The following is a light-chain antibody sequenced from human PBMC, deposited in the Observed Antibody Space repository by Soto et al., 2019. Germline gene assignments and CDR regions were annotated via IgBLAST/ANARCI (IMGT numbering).Light chain of an antibody. V-gene: IGKV3-20*01. CDR3: QQYGSSPRT. Sequence: EIGLTQSPGTLSLSPGERAALSCRASRSLSSTSLAWYQQRPGQAPRLLIYDASSRATGIPDRFSGSGSGTDFTLTINRLEPDDFAVYYCQQYGSSPRTFGQGTKVDIK. CDR2: DAS. J-gene: IGKJ1*01. CDR1: RSLSSTS.